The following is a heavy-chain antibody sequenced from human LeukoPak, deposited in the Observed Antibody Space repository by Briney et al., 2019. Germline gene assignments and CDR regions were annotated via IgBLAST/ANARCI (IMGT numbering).Heavy chain of an antibody. CDR1: RFTFSSYA. D-gene: IGHD5-18*01. J-gene: IGHJ4*02. CDR3: ARDGYGLDTPMVSTIFDS. V-gene: IGHV3-30-3*01. Sequence: GGSLRLSCAASRFTFSSYAVHWVRQAPGKGLEWVAVISYDGSNKYYAHSVSGRFTISRDNSKNTLYLQMNSLRAEDTAVYFCARDGYGLDTPMVSTIFDSWGQGTPVTVSS. CDR2: ISYDGSNK.